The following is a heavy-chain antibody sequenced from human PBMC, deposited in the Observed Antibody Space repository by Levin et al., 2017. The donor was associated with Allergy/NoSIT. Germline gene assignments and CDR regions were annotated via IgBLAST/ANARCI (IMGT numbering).Heavy chain of an antibody. CDR2: IIPIFGTA. V-gene: IGHV1-69*06. CDR1: GGTFSSYA. Sequence: RAGGSLRLSCKASGGTFSSYAISWVRQAPGQGLEWMGGIIPIFGTANYAQKFQGRVTITADKSTSTAYMELSSLRSEDTAVYYCARDQQVGGGAPYDAFDIWGQGTMVTVSS. CDR3: ARDQQVGGGAPYDAFDI. D-gene: IGHD6-13*01. J-gene: IGHJ3*02.